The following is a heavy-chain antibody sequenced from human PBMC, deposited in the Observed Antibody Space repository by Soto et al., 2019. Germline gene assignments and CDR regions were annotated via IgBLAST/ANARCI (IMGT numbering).Heavy chain of an antibody. V-gene: IGHV3-11*05. CDR2: ISSSSSYT. CDR3: ARDAEILTGSDAFDI. D-gene: IGHD3-9*01. J-gene: IGHJ3*02. Sequence: QVQLVESGGGLVKPGGSLRLSCAASGFTFSDYYMSWIRQAPGKGLEWVSYISSSSSYTNYADSVKGRFTISRDNAKNSLDLQMNSLRAEDTAVYYGARDAEILTGSDAFDIWGQGTMVTVSS. CDR1: GFTFSDYY.